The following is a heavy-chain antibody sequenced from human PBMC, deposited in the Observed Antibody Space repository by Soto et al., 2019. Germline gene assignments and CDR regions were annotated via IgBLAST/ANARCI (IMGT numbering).Heavy chain of an antibody. Sequence: GGSLRVSCAASGFTFSTYGLSWVGQSPGKELEWVSAISANGQGIYYADSVRGRFTISRDNSKNTIFLHMDSLRAEDTAVYYCAKDRNYPRDQFHYWGQATLVTVSS. D-gene: IGHD1-7*01. V-gene: IGHV3-23*01. CDR2: ISANGQGI. CDR1: GFTFSTYG. CDR3: AKDRNYPRDQFHY. J-gene: IGHJ4*02.